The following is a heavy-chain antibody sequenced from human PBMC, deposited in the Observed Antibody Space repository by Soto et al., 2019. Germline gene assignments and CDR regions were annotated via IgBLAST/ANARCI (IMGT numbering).Heavy chain of an antibody. CDR2: INAGNGNT. CDR1: GYTFTSYA. CDR3: AMAYYDILTGPFDY. Sequence: ASVKFSCKASGYTFTSYAMHWVRQAPGQRLEWMGWINAGNGNTKYSQKFQGRVTITRDTSASTAYMELSSLRSEDTAVYYCAMAYYDILTGPFDYWGQGTLVTVSS. V-gene: IGHV1-3*01. D-gene: IGHD3-9*01. J-gene: IGHJ4*02.